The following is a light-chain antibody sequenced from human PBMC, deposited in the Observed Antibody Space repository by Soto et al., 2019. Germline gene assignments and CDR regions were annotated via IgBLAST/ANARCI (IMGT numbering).Light chain of an antibody. V-gene: IGKV3-15*01. CDR3: QQYNNWPPYT. J-gene: IGKJ2*01. CDR2: GAS. Sequence: EIVMTQSPATLSVSPGERATLSCRASQSVSSNLAWYQQKPGQAPRLLIYGASTRATDIPARFCGSGSWTEFTLTISSMLAEDLAVYYCQQYNNWPPYTFGQGTKLEIK. CDR1: QSVSSN.